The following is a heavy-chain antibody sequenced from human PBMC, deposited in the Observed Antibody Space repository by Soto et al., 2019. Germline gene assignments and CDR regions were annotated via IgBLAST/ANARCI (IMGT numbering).Heavy chain of an antibody. CDR2: IYYTGKT. J-gene: IGHJ5*02. CDR1: GGYNHGGGYY. CDR3: GRDLTSNANCIDP. V-gene: IGHV4-30-4*01. Sequence: TLSLTRSVAGGYNHGGGYYWTWNRQRPGKGLEWMGYIYYTGKTYYNPSLESRLTMSVDRSKNQFPLRLTSVTAADTAVYFCGRDLTSNANCIDPWGQGTLVTVSS. D-gene: IGHD2-2*01.